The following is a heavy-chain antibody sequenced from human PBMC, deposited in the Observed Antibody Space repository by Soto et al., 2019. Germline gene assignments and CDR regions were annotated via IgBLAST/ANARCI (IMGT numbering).Heavy chain of an antibody. CDR1: GGAVSSSNC. V-gene: IGHV4-4*02. CDR3: ASVGSDYDNSGYYLP. CDR2: IYHSGST. D-gene: IGHD3-22*01. J-gene: IGHJ5*02. Sequence: SETLSLTCIVSGGAVSSSNCLILFRHPPGRVLEWIGEIYHSGSTTYNPSLKSRATISVDKSENQFSLRLKSVTAADTAVYYCASVGSDYDNSGYYLPWGPGTLVTVSS.